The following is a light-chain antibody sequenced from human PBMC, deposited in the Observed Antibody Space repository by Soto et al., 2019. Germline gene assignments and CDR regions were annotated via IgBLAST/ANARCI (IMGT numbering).Light chain of an antibody. Sequence: EIVMTPSPATLSLSPGERATLSCRASESVSNNLAWYQQTAGQAPRLLIYGASTRATGIPARFSGSGSGTDFTLIINRLQPEDFALYFCQHYGRGSPIAFGLGTRREIK. V-gene: IGKV3-15*01. CDR1: ESVSNN. CDR2: GAS. CDR3: QHYGRGSPIA. J-gene: IGKJ5*01.